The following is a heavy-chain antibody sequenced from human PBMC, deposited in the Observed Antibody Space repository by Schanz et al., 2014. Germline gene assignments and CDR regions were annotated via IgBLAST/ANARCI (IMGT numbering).Heavy chain of an antibody. Sequence: QVQLQESGPGLVKPSGTLSLTCVVSGGSISSGVWWTWARQSPGKGLEWIGEIFHSGTTNYNPSLEGRVPISVDKSKTHFSLILPSVTAADTAVYYCAGSGYYLLEYWGQGTRVTVSS. V-gene: IGHV4-4*02. CDR2: IFHSGTT. CDR3: AGSGYYLLEY. CDR1: GGSISSGVW. D-gene: IGHD3-3*01. J-gene: IGHJ4*02.